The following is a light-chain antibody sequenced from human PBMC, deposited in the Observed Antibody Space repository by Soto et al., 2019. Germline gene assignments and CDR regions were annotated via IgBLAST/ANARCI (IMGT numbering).Light chain of an antibody. CDR1: TGHSSYA. CDR3: QTWGTGILV. Sequence: QLVLTQSPSASASLGASVKLTCTLSTGHSSYAVAWHQQQPEKGPRYLMKLNSDGSHSKGDGIPDRFSGSSSGAERYLTISSVQSDDEADSYCQTWGTGILVFGGGTKLTVL. CDR2: LNSDGSH. V-gene: IGLV4-69*01. J-gene: IGLJ2*01.